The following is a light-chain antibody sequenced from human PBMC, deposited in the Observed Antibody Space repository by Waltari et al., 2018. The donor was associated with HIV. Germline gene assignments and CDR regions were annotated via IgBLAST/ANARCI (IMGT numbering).Light chain of an antibody. CDR2: GAS. CDR3: QQYGSSPPIT. V-gene: IGKV3-20*01. J-gene: IGKJ5*01. Sequence: TQSPGTLSLSPGERATLSCSASQSVSSSYLAWYQQKPGQAPRLLIYGASSRATGIPDSFSGSGSGTDFTLTISRLEPEDFAVYYCQQYGSSPPITFGQGTRLEIK. CDR1: QSVSSSY.